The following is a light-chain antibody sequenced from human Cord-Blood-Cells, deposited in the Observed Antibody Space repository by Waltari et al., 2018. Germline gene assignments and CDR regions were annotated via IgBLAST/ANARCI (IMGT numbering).Light chain of an antibody. Sequence: DLQMTQSPSSLSASVGDRVTLTCRASQSISSYLNWYQQKPGKAPKLLIYAASSLQSGVPSRFSGSGSGTDFTLTISSLQPEDFATYYCQQSYSTQITFGQGTRLEIK. J-gene: IGKJ5*01. CDR2: AAS. CDR3: QQSYSTQIT. CDR1: QSISSY. V-gene: IGKV1-39*01.